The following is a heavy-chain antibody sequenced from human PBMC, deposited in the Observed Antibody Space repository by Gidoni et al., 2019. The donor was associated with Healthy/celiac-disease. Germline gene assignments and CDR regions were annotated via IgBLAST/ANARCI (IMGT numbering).Heavy chain of an antibody. Sequence: QVQLVESGGGLVKPGGSLRLSCAASGFTFRDYYMSWIRQAPGKGLGWVSYISSSGNTIYYADSWKGRFTISRENAKNSLYLQMNSLRAEDTAVYYCAQIHSYGTPRPDHWGQGTLVTVSS. J-gene: IGHJ4*02. CDR1: GFTFRDYY. CDR2: ISSSGNTI. D-gene: IGHD5-18*01. V-gene: IGHV3-11*01. CDR3: AQIHSYGTPRPDH.